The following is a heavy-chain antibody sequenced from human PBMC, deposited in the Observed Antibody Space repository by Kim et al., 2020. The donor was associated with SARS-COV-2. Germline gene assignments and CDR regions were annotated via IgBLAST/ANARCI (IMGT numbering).Heavy chain of an antibody. CDR3: ARGLSTDFWSGYSPFYYYGMDV. V-gene: IGHV1-8*01. CDR2: MNPNSGNT. Sequence: ASVKVSCKASGYTFTSYDINWVRQATGQGLEWMGWMNPNSGNTGYAQKFQGRVTMTRNTSISTAYMELSSLRSEDTAVYYCARGLSTDFWSGYSPFYYYGMDVWGQGTTVTVSS. J-gene: IGHJ6*02. CDR1: GYTFTSYD. D-gene: IGHD3-3*01.